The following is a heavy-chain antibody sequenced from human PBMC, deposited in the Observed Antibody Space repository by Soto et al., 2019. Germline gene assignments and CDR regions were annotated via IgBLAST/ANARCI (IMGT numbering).Heavy chain of an antibody. D-gene: IGHD4-17*01. CDR3: ARGLGGXTVXTXYYYYGMDV. CDR2: IIPILGIA. V-gene: IGHV1-69*02. CDR1: GGTFSSYT. J-gene: IGHJ6*02. Sequence: QVQLVQSGAGVKKPGSSVKVSCKASGGTFSSYTISWVRQAPGQGLEWMGRIIPILGIANYAQKFQGRVTITADKSTSTAYMELSSLRSEDTAVYYCARGLGGXTVXTXYYYYGMDVWGQGTTVTVSS.